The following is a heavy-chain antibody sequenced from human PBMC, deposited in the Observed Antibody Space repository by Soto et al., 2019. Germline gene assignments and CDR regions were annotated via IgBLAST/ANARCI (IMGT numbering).Heavy chain of an antibody. J-gene: IGHJ4*02. CDR2: ISSSSSYI. D-gene: IGHD1-1*01. CDR3: ARVNYGKRELDY. CDR1: GFTFSSYS. V-gene: IGHV3-21*01. Sequence: EVQLVESGGGLVKPGGSLRLSCAASGFTFSSYSMNWVRQAPGKGLEWVSSISSSSSYIYYADSVKGRFTISRDNAKNSLYLQMNSLRAEDTAVYYCARVNYGKRELDYWGQGTLVTVSS.